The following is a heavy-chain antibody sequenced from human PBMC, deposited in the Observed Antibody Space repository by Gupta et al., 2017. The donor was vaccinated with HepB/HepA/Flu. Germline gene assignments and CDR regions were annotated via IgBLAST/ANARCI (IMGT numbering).Heavy chain of an antibody. Sequence: DVQLLDSGGGLVQVGGSLRLSCLASGFSFNTYATSWVRQAPGKGLEWVSIFNGRDGSTLYADTVKGRFTISRDTSKSTLYLQMHSLTVDDTAVYYCVNHSAWGWFDPWGQGTRVTVSS. V-gene: IGHV3-23*01. CDR1: GFSFNTYA. J-gene: IGHJ5*02. D-gene: IGHD6-19*01. CDR3: VNHSAWGWFDP. CDR2: FNGRDGST.